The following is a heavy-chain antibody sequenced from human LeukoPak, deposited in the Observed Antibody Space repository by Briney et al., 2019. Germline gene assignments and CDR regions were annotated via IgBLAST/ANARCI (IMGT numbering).Heavy chain of an antibody. J-gene: IGHJ4*02. D-gene: IGHD1-26*01. V-gene: IGHV4-39*01. CDR3: ARRVPGSYYSY. Sequence: PSETLSLTCTVSGGSISSSSYYWGWIRQPLGKGLEWIGSIYYSGSTYYNPSLKSRVTISVDTSKNQFSLKLSSVTAADTAVYYCARRVPGSYYSYWGRGTLVTVSS. CDR2: IYYSGST. CDR1: GGSISSSSYY.